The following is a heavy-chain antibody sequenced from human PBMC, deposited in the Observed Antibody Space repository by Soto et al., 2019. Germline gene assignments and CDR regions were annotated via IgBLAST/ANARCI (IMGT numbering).Heavy chain of an antibody. CDR2: IFDNGDV. CDR3: ARGGGSKWYYFDS. J-gene: IGHJ4*02. CDR1: GVSSTSFY. V-gene: IGHV4-59*01. D-gene: IGHD2-15*01. Sequence: QVRLQESGPGLVRPSETLSLTCTVSGVSSTSFYWSWIRQSPGKGLEWIGYIFDNGDVKDNPSLMSRLTMSIDMSKNEFSLRLKAVTAADTAMYYCARGGGSKWYYFDSWGEGTLVTVSS.